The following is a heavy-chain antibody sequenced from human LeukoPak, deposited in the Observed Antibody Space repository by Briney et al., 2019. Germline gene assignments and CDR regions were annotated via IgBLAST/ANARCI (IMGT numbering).Heavy chain of an antibody. Sequence: GGSLRLSCAVSGFTFSSYTMHWVRQAPGKGLEWVTVISYDGGNKFYADSVKGRFTISRDNSKNTLYLQMNSLRAEDTAVYYCARVGIITSNWFDPWGQGTLVTVSS. CDR3: ARVGIITSNWFDP. CDR1: GFTFSSYT. D-gene: IGHD3-16*01. J-gene: IGHJ5*02. V-gene: IGHV3-30-3*01. CDR2: ISYDGGNK.